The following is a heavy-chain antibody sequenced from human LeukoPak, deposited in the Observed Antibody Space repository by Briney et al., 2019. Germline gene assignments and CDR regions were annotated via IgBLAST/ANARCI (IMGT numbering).Heavy chain of an antibody. CDR1: GGSISSSSYY. J-gene: IGHJ4*02. CDR3: ARVRRRLWLPRELSYFDY. Sequence: KPSETLSLTCSVSGGSISSSSYYWGWIRQPPGKGLEWIGSSFHSGSPYYNPSLKSRVTISVDTSKNQFSLKLSSVTDADTAVYYCARVRRRLWLPRELSYFDYWGQGTLVTVSS. V-gene: IGHV4-39*01. D-gene: IGHD5-18*01. CDR2: SFHSGSP.